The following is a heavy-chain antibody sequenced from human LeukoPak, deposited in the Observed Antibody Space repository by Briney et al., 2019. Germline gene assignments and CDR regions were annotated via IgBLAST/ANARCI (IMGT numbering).Heavy chain of an antibody. CDR1: GFTFSSYS. CDR3: AKDGAPYCRGGTCYSAADY. V-gene: IGHV3-21*03. Sequence: RGSLRLSCAASGFTFSSYSMNWVRQAPGKGLEWVSSISSSSSYIYYEDSVKGRFTISRDNTKNSLYLQMNSLRAEDTAVYYCAKDGAPYCRGGTCYSAADYWGQGTLVTVSS. CDR2: ISSSSSYI. D-gene: IGHD2-15*01. J-gene: IGHJ4*02.